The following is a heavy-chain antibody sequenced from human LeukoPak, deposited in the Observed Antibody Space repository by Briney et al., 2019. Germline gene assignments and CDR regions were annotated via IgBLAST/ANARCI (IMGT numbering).Heavy chain of an antibody. CDR1: SGSINSGGYF. CDR2: IYYTGST. CDR3: ARERFASGYRYFDY. D-gene: IGHD3-22*01. V-gene: IGHV4-31*03. Sequence: SQTLSLTCSVSSGSINSGGYFWDWIRQHPGKGLEWIGYIYYTGSTSYNPSLKSRLTISVDTSKNQFSLKLTSVTAADTAIYYCARERFASGYRYFDYWGQGTLVTVSS. J-gene: IGHJ4*02.